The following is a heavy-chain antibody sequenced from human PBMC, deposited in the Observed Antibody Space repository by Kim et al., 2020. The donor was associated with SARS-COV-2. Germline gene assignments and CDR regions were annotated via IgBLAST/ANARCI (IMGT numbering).Heavy chain of an antibody. Sequence: ASVKVSCKASGYAFTGYYIQWVRQAPGQGLEWMGWINPNNGDTQYAQKFQGRVTMTRDTSINVVYMELSRLRSDDTAVFYCARDNYDSTYNLDYFDYWGQGTLITVAS. CDR3: ARDNYDSTYNLDYFDY. D-gene: IGHD3-22*01. V-gene: IGHV1-2*02. CDR2: INPNNGDT. CDR1: GYAFTGYY. J-gene: IGHJ4*02.